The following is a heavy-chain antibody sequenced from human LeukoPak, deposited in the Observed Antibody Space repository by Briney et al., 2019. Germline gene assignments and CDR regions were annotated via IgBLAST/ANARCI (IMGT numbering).Heavy chain of an antibody. CDR3: ARDWNWGSSDAFDI. J-gene: IGHJ3*02. Sequence: ASVKVSCKSSGSTFTRYYIHWMRQAPGQGLEWMGIINPSGGNANYAQKFQGRVTLTRDTPTSTVYMELSSLRSEDTAVYYCARDWNWGSSDAFDIWGQGTMVTVSS. CDR1: GSTFTRYY. V-gene: IGHV1-46*01. D-gene: IGHD7-27*01. CDR2: INPSGGNA.